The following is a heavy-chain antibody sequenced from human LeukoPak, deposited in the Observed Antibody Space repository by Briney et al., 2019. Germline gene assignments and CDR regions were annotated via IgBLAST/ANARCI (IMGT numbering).Heavy chain of an antibody. CDR3: ARDAASGNNWFDP. D-gene: IGHD3-3*01. J-gene: IGHJ5*02. Sequence: GGSLRLSCAASGFTFSSHSLNWVRQAPGKGLEWVSYISPSSSSTYYADSVKGRFTISRDNARNSLCLQMNSLSTEDTALYYCARDAASGNNWFDPWGQGTLVTVSS. V-gene: IGHV3-48*01. CDR1: GFTFSSHS. CDR2: ISPSSSST.